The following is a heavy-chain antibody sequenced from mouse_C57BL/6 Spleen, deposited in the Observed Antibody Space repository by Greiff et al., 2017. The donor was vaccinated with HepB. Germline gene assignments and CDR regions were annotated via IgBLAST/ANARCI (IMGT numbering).Heavy chain of an antibody. CDR3: ARCPYDGYPFDY. Sequence: EVQLQQSGPELVKPGASVKISCKASGYTFTDYYMNWVKQSHGKSLEWIGDINPNNGGTSYNQKFKGKATLTVDKSSSTAYMELRSLTSEDSAVYYCARCPYDGYPFDYWGQGTTLTVSS. J-gene: IGHJ2*01. CDR2: INPNNGGT. V-gene: IGHV1-26*01. CDR1: GYTFTDYY. D-gene: IGHD2-3*01.